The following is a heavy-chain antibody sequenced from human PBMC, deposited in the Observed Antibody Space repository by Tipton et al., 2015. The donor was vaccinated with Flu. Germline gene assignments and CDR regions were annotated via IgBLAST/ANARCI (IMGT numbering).Heavy chain of an antibody. CDR2: ISYDGSNK. J-gene: IGHJ6*02. CDR3: ARDKYQLLSLYYYYYYGMDV. V-gene: IGHV3-30*01. D-gene: IGHD2-2*01. Sequence: SLRLSCAASGFTFSSYAMHWVRQAPGKGLEWVAVISYDGSNKYYADSVKGRFTISRDNSKNTLYLQMNSLRAEDTAVYYCARDKYQLLSLYYYYYYGMDVWGQGP. CDR1: GFTFSSYA.